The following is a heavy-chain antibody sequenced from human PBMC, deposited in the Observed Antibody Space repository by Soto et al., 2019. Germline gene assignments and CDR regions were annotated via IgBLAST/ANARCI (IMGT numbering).Heavy chain of an antibody. CDR3: ARNQWELTF. J-gene: IGHJ4*02. CDR2: IAGGGGYT. V-gene: IGHV3-23*01. CDR1: GFTFSDSA. Sequence: EVQVLESGGGLVQPGGSLRLSCAASGFTFSDSAMSWVRQTPGKGLEWVSSIAGGGGYTYYAESLKGRFTISRDNSKNTLYLQMNSLRAEDTAVYYCARNQWELTFWGQGTLVTVSS. D-gene: IGHD1-26*01.